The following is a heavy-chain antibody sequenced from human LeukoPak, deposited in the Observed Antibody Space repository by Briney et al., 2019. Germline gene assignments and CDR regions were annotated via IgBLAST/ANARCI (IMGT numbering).Heavy chain of an antibody. CDR2: IYPGDSDT. J-gene: IGHJ4*02. Sequence: GESLRISCKGSGYTFSSYWIGWVRQMPGEGLERMGIIYPGDSDTRYSPSLQGQVTISVDTSIGTAYLQWSSLKASDTAIYYCARQNDFRLDYWGQGTLVTVSS. V-gene: IGHV5-51*01. CDR1: GYTFSSYW. D-gene: IGHD3-3*01. CDR3: ARQNDFRLDY.